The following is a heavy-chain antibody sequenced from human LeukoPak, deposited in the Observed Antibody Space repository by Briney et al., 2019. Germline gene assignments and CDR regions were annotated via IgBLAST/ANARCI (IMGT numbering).Heavy chain of an antibody. CDR1: GYSFTSYW. V-gene: IGHV5-51*01. D-gene: IGHD3-22*01. CDR2: IYPGDSDT. J-gene: IGHJ4*02. CDR3: ARQSDYYDSSGYYYVDY. Sequence: GESLKISCKGSGYSFTSYWIGWVRQMPGKGLEWMGIIYPGDSDTRYSPSSQGQVTISADKSISTAYLQWSSLKASDTAMYYCARQSDYYDSSGYYYVDYWGQGTLVTVSS.